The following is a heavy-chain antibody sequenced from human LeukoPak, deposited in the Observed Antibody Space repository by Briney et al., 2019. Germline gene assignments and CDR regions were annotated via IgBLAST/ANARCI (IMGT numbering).Heavy chain of an antibody. CDR2: FSAYNGNT. CDR3: ARRAGLEGGFWSGYWKGENWFDP. V-gene: IGHV1-18*01. Sequence: ASVKVSCKASGYTFTSYGISWVRQAPGQGLEWMGWFSAYNGNTNYAQKLQGRVTMTADTSTSTAYMELRSLRSDDTAVYYCARRAGLEGGFWSGYWKGENWFDPWGQGTLVTVSS. CDR1: GYTFTSYG. D-gene: IGHD3-3*01. J-gene: IGHJ5*02.